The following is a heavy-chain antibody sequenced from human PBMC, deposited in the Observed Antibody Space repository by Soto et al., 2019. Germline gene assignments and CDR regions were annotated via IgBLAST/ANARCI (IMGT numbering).Heavy chain of an antibody. CDR3: VKIAVPGTWVWFDP. Sequence: GSSLKPSVPRLGFPCRVWALPWSRKAQGKGLEFVSAISVNGDSTYYADSVKGRFTISRDNSKNTLYLQMSSLRTEDTAVYYCVKIAVPGTWVWFDPWGQGTLVTVSS. J-gene: IGHJ5*02. V-gene: IGHV3-64D*06. CDR1: GFPCRVWA. CDR2: ISVNGDST. D-gene: IGHD6-19*01.